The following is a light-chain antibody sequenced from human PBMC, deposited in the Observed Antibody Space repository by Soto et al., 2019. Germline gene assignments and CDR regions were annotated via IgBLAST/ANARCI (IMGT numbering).Light chain of an antibody. Sequence: QSVLTQPPSVSGAPGQRVTISCTGSSSNIGAGYDVHWYQQLPGPAPKLLIYGNSNRPSGVPDRFSGSTSGTSASLAITGLQAEDEADYYCQSYDSSLSGWVFGGGTQLTVL. V-gene: IGLV1-40*01. J-gene: IGLJ3*02. CDR1: SSNIGAGYD. CDR3: QSYDSSLSGWV. CDR2: GNS.